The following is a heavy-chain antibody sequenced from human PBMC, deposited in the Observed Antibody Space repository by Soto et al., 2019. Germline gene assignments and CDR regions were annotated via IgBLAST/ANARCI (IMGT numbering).Heavy chain of an antibody. D-gene: IGHD3-10*01. J-gene: IGHJ6*02. CDR1: GYTLTADD. CDR3: ARGSWFGAVGSFGYRLDV. Sequence: QVQLVQSGAEVKKPGASVKVSCKASGYTLTADDINWVRQATGQGLEWMGWMNPKSGDRGYAQKCQGRFTMTGNSYITPAYMELRSLRSEDTGVYYCARGSWFGAVGSFGYRLDVWGQGTTVTVSS. CDR2: MNPKSGDR. V-gene: IGHV1-8*01.